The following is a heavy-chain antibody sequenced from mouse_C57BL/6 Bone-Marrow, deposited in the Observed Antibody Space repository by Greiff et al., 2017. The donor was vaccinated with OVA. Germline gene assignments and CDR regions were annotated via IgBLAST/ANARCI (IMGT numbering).Heavy chain of an antibody. CDR3: ARELGWYFDV. Sequence: EVQVVESGPGLVKPSQSLSLTCSVTGYSITSGYYWNWIRQFPGNKLEWMGYISYDGSNNYNPSLKNRISITRDTSKNQFFLKLNSVTTEDTATYYCARELGWYFDVWGTGTTVTVSS. CDR1: GYSITSGYY. CDR2: ISYDGSN. D-gene: IGHD4-1*01. V-gene: IGHV3-6*01. J-gene: IGHJ1*03.